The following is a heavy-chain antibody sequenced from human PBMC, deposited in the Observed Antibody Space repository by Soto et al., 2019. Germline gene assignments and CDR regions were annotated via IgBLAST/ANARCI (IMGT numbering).Heavy chain of an antibody. CDR2: INPNSGGT. CDR3: AGSSGYYAGSFGYYYYGMDV. J-gene: IGHJ6*02. V-gene: IGHV1-2*02. CDR1: GYTFTGYY. Sequence: ASVKVSCKASGYTFTGYYMHCVRQAPGQGLEWMGWINPNSGGTNYAQKFQGRVTMTRDTSISTAYMELSRLRSDDTAVYYCAGSSGYYAGSFGYYYYGMDVWGQGTTVTVSS. D-gene: IGHD3-22*01.